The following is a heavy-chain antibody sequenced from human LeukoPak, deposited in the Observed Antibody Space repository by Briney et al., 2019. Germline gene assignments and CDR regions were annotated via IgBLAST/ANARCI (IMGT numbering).Heavy chain of an antibody. V-gene: IGHV4-59*08. Sequence: ASETLSLTCIVSGGSISSHYWSWIRQPPGKGLELIWYMYYSGNSNYNPSLKSRVTISVDTSKNQFSLELTSVTAADTAVYYCASGKNWCYFDYWGQGALVTVSS. CDR3: ASGKNWCYFDY. CDR1: GGSISSHY. J-gene: IGHJ4*02. D-gene: IGHD2-8*02. CDR2: MYYSGNS.